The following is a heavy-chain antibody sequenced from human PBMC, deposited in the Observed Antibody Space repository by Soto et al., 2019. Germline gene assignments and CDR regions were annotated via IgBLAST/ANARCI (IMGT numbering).Heavy chain of an antibody. J-gene: IGHJ6*02. CDR1: GFSFEDYA. V-gene: IGHV3-9*01. CDR2: IAWNSDII. Sequence: EVQLVESGGGLVQPGRSLRLSCAASGFSFEDYAMHWVRQAPGKGLEWVSGIAWNSDIIGYADSVKGPFTISRDNGKNSLYLQMSSLRPEDTALYYCAKDHYGSAIYGMDVWGQGATVTVSS. CDR3: AKDHYGSAIYGMDV. D-gene: IGHD3-10*01.